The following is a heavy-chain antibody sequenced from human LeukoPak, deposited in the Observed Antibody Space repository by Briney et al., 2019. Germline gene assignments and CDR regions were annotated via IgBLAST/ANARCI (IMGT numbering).Heavy chain of an antibody. D-gene: IGHD6-13*01. J-gene: IGHJ4*02. CDR2: INPNGGGT. CDR1: GYTFTANY. V-gene: IGHV1-2*04. CDR3: ARGFGSSWFDY. Sequence: GASVKVSCKASGYTFTANYIHWVRQAPGQGLEWMGWINPNGGGTNYAQKLQGWVTMTRDTSISTLYMELSRLKSDDTAVYYCARGFGSSWFDYWGQGTLVTVSS.